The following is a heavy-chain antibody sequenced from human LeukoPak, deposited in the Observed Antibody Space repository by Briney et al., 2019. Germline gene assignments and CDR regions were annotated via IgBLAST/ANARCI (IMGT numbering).Heavy chain of an antibody. CDR3: ARGDAIVGAQDDAFEI. J-gene: IGHJ3*02. Sequence: AASVKVSCKASGYTFTSYGISWVRQAPGQGLEWMGTIIPILGIANYAQRFQGRVTITADKSTSTAYMELSSLRSEDTAVYYCARGDAIVGAQDDAFEIWGQGTMVTVSS. CDR2: IIPILGIA. V-gene: IGHV1-69*04. D-gene: IGHD1-26*01. CDR1: GYTFTSYG.